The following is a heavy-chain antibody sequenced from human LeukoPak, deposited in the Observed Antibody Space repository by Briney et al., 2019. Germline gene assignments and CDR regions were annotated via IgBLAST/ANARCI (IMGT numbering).Heavy chain of an antibody. Sequence: ASVKVSCKASGYTFVGSYVHWIRQAPGQGLEWVGWINPNTGGTHYPPKFQGRVTLTRDTSIHTAYMELSNLTYNDTALYYCARESDLLVVPGAPGHWGQGTLVTVAS. CDR3: ARESDLLVVPGAPGH. V-gene: IGHV1-2*02. J-gene: IGHJ4*02. D-gene: IGHD2-15*01. CDR2: INPNTGGT. CDR1: GYTFVGSY.